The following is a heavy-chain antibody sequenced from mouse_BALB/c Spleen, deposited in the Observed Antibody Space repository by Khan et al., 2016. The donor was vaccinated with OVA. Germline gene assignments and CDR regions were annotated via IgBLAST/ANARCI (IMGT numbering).Heavy chain of an antibody. Sequence: EVELVESGGGLVQPGGSLKLSCATSGFTFSDYYMYWVRQTPEKRLEWVAYISNRGSTTYYPDTLRGRFTISRDNAKNTLLLQMSRLKSEDTAIXYCAREGDDGGLAYWGQGTLVTVSA. CDR1: GFTFSDYY. J-gene: IGHJ3*01. V-gene: IGHV5-12*02. CDR2: ISNRGSTT. CDR3: AREGDDGGLAY. D-gene: IGHD2-3*01.